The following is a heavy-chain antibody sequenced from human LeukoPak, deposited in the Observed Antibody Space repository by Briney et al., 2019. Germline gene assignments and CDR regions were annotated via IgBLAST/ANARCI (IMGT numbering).Heavy chain of an antibody. CDR2: ISSSSSYI. D-gene: IGHD6-6*01. CDR1: GFTFSSYS. CDR3: ARDLGIAARPTFFDY. V-gene: IGHV3-21*01. J-gene: IGHJ4*02. Sequence: PGGSLRLSCAASGFTFSSYSMNWVRQAPGKGLEWVSSISSSSSYIYYADSVKGRFTISRDNAKNSLYLQTNSLRAEDTAVYYCARDLGIAARPTFFDYWGQGTLVTVSS.